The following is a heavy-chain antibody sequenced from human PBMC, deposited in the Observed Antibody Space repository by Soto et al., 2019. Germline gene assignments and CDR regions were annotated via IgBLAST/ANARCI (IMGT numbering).Heavy chain of an antibody. CDR1: GGSISSSGYS. Sequence: QLQLQESGSGLVKPSQTLSLTCAVSGGSISSSGYSWSWIRQPPGKGLEWIGYIYHSGSTYYNPSLKSRVTISVDRSKNQCSLKLSSVTAADTAVYYCARAGGLGAVAADYWGQGTLVTVSS. V-gene: IGHV4-30-2*01. J-gene: IGHJ4*02. CDR2: IYHSGST. D-gene: IGHD6-19*01. CDR3: ARAGGLGAVAADY.